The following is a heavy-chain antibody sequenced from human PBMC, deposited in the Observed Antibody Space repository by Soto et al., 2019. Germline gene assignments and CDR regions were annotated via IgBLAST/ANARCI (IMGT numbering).Heavy chain of an antibody. J-gene: IGHJ4*02. Sequence: EVQLLESGGGLVQPGGSLRLSCAASGFTFSSYAMRWFRQAPGKGLEWVSAISGSGDSTYYADSVKGRFTISRDKSKNSLYLQMNSLRAEDTAVYYCASRGSGCYYDYWCQGTLVTVSS. CDR1: GFTFSSYA. CDR3: ASRGSGCYYDY. V-gene: IGHV3-23*01. CDR2: ISGSGDST. D-gene: IGHD6-19*01.